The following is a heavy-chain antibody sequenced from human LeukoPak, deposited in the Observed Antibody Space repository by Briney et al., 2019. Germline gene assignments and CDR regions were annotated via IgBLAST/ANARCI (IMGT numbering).Heavy chain of an antibody. CDR3: AREEDCSGGICYLGNAFDI. Sequence: SEALSLTCAVYGGSFSGCYWSWIRQPPGKGLEWIGEINHSGSTNYNASLKSRVTISVDTSKNQFSLKLSSVTAADTAVYYCAREEDCSGGICYLGNAFDIWGQGTMVTVSS. D-gene: IGHD2-15*01. J-gene: IGHJ3*02. V-gene: IGHV4-34*01. CDR2: INHSGST. CDR1: GGSFSGCY.